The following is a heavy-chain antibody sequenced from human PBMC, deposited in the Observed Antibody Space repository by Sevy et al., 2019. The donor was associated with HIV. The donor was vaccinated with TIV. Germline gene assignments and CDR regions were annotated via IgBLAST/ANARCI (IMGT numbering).Heavy chain of an antibody. CDR1: GFTFSSYE. D-gene: IGHD2-15*01. J-gene: IGHJ4*02. V-gene: IGHV3-48*03. CDR2: ISSSGSTI. Sequence: GGSLRLSCAASGFTFSSYEMNWVRQAPGKGLEWVAYISSSGSTIYYEDSVKGRFTISRDNAKNSLYLQMNSLRAEDTDVYYCVSELEDIVVVVAAKPAGFDYWGQGTLVTVSS. CDR3: VSELEDIVVVVAAKPAGFDY.